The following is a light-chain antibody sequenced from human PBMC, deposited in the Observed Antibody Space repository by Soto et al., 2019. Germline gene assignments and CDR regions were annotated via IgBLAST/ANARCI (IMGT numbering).Light chain of an antibody. J-gene: IGKJ1*01. CDR2: GAS. CDR1: QSCSSK. V-gene: IGKV3-15*01. CDR3: QRSRTWLWT. Sequence: EIVMKQSPATLSVSPGERATLACKASQSCSSKLAWYQQKPGQGPRLLIYGASTRATGIPDRFSASGSGTAVTLTISSLQSEDFAVYYCQRSRTWLWTFGQGNKVEIK.